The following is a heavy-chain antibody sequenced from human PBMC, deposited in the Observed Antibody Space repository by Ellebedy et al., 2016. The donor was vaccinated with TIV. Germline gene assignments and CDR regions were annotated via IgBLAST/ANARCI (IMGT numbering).Heavy chain of an antibody. J-gene: IGHJ4*02. CDR1: GFTFSTYW. CDR3: ARDQWLGRAYYFDS. Sequence: GESLKISCVASGFTFSTYWMTWVRQAPGKGLEWVANIKQDGSEKYYVDSVKGRFSISRDNAKNSLYLQMNSLRDEDTAVYYCARDQWLGRAYYFDSWGQGTLVTVSS. V-gene: IGHV3-7*01. CDR2: IKQDGSEK. D-gene: IGHD6-19*01.